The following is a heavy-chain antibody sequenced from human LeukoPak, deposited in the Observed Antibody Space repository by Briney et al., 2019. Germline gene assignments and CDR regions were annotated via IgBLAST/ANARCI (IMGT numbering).Heavy chain of an antibody. V-gene: IGHV3-7*01. CDR1: GFTFSSYW. CDR2: IRMDGGEQ. D-gene: IGHD5-24*01. CDR3: ARDKGYNSAY. Sequence: GGSVTLYCAASGFTFSSYWMTWLRQTPGQGREGVANIRMDGGEQYYMDSVEGRFTIYRDNAKNSLYLQMYSLRPEDTGVYYCARDKGYNSAYWGRGTLVTVSS. J-gene: IGHJ4*02.